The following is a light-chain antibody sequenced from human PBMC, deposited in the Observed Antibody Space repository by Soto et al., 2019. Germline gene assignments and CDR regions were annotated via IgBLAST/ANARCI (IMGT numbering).Light chain of an antibody. CDR2: EVG. J-gene: IGLJ2*01. CDR1: SSDVGGHNH. V-gene: IGLV2-14*01. CDR3: SSYTSSSTLV. Sequence: QSVLTQPASVSGSPGQSITISCTGSSSDVGGHNHVSWYQQHPGKAPKLIIYEVGNRPSGVSNRFSGSKSGNTASLTISGLQAEDEADYYCSSYTSSSTLVFGGGSKLTVL.